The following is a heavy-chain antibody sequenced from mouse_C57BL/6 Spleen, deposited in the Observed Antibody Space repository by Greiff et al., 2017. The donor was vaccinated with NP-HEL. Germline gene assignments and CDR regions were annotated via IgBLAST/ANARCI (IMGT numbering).Heavy chain of an antibody. CDR1: GYSFTGYY. V-gene: IGHV1-42*01. CDR2: INPSTGGT. Sequence: EVQLQQSGPELVKPGASVKISCKASGYSFTGYYMNWVKQSPEKSLEWIGEINPSTGGTTYNQKFKAKATLTVDKSSSTAYMQLKSLTSEDSAVYYCARFVSSPYAMDYWGQGTSVTVSS. J-gene: IGHJ4*01. D-gene: IGHD1-1*01. CDR3: ARFVSSPYAMDY.